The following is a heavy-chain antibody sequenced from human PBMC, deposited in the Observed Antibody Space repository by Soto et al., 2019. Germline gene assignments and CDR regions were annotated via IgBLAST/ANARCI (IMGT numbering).Heavy chain of an antibody. CDR2: INPSGGST. Sequence: QVQLVQSGAEVKKPGASVKVSCKASGYTFTSYYMHWVRQAPGQGLEWMGIINPSGGSTSYAQKFQGRVTMTRDTSTSTVYMELSSLRSEDTAVYYCARDFKDIVVLPAADYYYYMDVWGKGTTVTVSS. D-gene: IGHD2-2*01. V-gene: IGHV1-46*03. CDR1: GYTFTSYY. CDR3: ARDFKDIVVLPAADYYYYMDV. J-gene: IGHJ6*03.